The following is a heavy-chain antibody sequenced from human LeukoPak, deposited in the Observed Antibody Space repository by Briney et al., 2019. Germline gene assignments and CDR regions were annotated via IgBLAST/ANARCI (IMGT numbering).Heavy chain of an antibody. D-gene: IGHD6-19*01. V-gene: IGHV3-23*01. CDR2: ISASGGST. CDR3: AKGLSSGWYGESGS. CDR1: GFTFSSYW. J-gene: IGHJ5*02. Sequence: GGSLRLSCAASGFTFSSYWMNWVRQAPGKGLEWVSAISASGGSTDYADSVKGRFTISRDNSKNTLYLQMNSLRAEDTAVFYCAKGLSSGWYGESGSWGQGTLVTVSS.